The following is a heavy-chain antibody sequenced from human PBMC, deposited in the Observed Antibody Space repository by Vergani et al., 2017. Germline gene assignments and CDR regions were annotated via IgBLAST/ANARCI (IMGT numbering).Heavy chain of an antibody. Sequence: QVQLVESGGGLVKPGGSLRLSCAASGFTFSDYYMSWIRQAPGKGLEWVSYISSSSSYTNYADSVKGRFTISRDNAKNSLYLQMNSLRAEDTAVYYCARVANYEILTGYYIEPFVDCWGQGTLVTVSS. J-gene: IGHJ4*02. V-gene: IGHV3-11*05. CDR3: ARVANYEILTGYYIEPFVDC. D-gene: IGHD3-9*01. CDR1: GFTFSDYY. CDR2: ISSSSSYT.